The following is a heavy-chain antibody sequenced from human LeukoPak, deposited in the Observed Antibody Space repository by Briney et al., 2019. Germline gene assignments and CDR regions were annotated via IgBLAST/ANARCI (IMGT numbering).Heavy chain of an antibody. J-gene: IGHJ3*02. Sequence: PGGSLRLSCAASGFTFDDYGMSWVRQAPGKGLEWVSGINWNGGSTGYADSVMGRFTISRDNAKNSLYLQMNSLRAEDTALYYCARAYYYDSSGYYSWGDAFDIWGQGTMVTVSS. CDR3: ARAYYYDSSGYYSWGDAFDI. CDR1: GFTFDDYG. V-gene: IGHV3-20*04. CDR2: INWNGGST. D-gene: IGHD3-22*01.